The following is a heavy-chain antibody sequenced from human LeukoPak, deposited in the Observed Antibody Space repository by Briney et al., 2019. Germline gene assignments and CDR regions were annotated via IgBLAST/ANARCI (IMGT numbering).Heavy chain of an antibody. J-gene: IGHJ4*02. CDR2: ISSSSSDI. CDR3: ARGSTVTTSTPFDY. V-gene: IGHV3-21*01. Sequence: GGSLRLPCAASGFTFSSYSMNWVRQAPGKGLEWVSSISSSSSDIYYADSVKGRFTISRDNAKNSLYLQMNSLRAEDTAVYYCARGSTVTTSTPFDYWGQGTLVTVSS. CDR1: GFTFSSYS. D-gene: IGHD4-17*01.